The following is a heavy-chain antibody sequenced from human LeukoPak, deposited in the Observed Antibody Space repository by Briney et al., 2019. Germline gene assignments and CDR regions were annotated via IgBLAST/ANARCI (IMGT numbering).Heavy chain of an antibody. Sequence: SETLSLTCAVYGGSFSGYYWSWIRQPAGKGLEWIGRIYTSGSTNYNPSLKSRVTMSVDTSKNQFSLKLSSVTAADTAVYYCARETVAGRVYYFDYWGQGTLVTVSS. D-gene: IGHD6-19*01. CDR3: ARETVAGRVYYFDY. CDR1: GGSFSGYY. CDR2: IYTSGST. J-gene: IGHJ4*02. V-gene: IGHV4-4*07.